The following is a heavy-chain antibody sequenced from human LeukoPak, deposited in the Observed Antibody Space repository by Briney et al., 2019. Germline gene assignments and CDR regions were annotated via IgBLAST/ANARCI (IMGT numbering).Heavy chain of an antibody. V-gene: IGHV4-59*01. D-gene: IGHD3-3*01. CDR2: IYYSGST. CDR3: ARAGQGDFWSGLRYFDY. J-gene: IGHJ4*02. Sequence: PSETLSLTCTVSGGSISRYYWSWIRQPPGKGLEWFGYIYYSGSTNYNPSLKSRVTISVDTSKNHFSLKLSSVTAADTAVYYCARAGQGDFWSGLRYFDYWGQGTLVTVSS. CDR1: GGSISRYY.